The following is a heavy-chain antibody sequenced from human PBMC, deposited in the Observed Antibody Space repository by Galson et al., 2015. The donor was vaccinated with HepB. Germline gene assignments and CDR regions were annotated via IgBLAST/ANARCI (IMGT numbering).Heavy chain of an antibody. CDR1: GFTFSSYG. J-gene: IGHJ6*02. V-gene: IGHV3-33*01. CDR3: ASGRVGYSYGYYYYYGMDV. D-gene: IGHD5-18*01. CDR2: IWYDGSNK. Sequence: SLRLSCAASGFTFSSYGMHWVRQAPGKGLEWVAVIWYDGSNKYYADSVKGRFTISRDNSKNTLYLQMNSLRAEDTAVYYCASGRVGYSYGYYYYYGMDVWGQGTTVTVSS.